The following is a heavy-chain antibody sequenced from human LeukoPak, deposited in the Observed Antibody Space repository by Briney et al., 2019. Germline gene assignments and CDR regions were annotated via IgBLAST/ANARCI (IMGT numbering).Heavy chain of an antibody. V-gene: IGHV1-2*02. J-gene: IGHJ4*02. CDR3: AFPYCGGDCYSSNPEYYFDY. CDR2: INPNSGGT. D-gene: IGHD2-21*02. Sequence: ASVKVSCKASGYTFTGYYIHWVRQAPGQGLEWMGWINPNSGGTNYAQKFQGRVTMTRDTSISTAYMELSRLRSDDTAVYYCAFPYCGGDCYSSNPEYYFDYWGQGTLVTVSS. CDR1: GYTFTGYY.